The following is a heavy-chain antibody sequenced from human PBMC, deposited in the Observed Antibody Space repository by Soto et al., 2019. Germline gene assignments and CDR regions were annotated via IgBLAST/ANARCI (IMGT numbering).Heavy chain of an antibody. V-gene: IGHV6-1*01. CDR1: GESVFSNSAA. CDR2: TYYRSNRSKWYN. CDR3: ARDGGIVGATYGAWYHCKDV. J-gene: IGHJ6*02. D-gene: IGHD1-26*01. Sequence: SQTLSLTCAISGESVFSNSAAWNWIRQSPSRGLEWLGRTYYRSNRSKWYNDYEVSVKSRITINPDTSKNQFSLQMNSVTPEDTAVYYCARDGGIVGATYGAWYHCKDVWDQGTTVTVSS.